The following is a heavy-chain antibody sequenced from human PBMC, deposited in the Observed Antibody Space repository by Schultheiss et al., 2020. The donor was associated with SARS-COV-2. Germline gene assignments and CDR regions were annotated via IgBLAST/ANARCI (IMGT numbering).Heavy chain of an antibody. Sequence: GGSLRLSCVASGFTFSNYGMHWVRQAPGKGLECIAYISDTGSSEHYSDSVKGRFTISRDNAKNSLFLQMDSLTAEDTAVYYCARDLEGYYVSGSAFDYWGQGTLVTVSS. V-gene: IGHV3-48*04. CDR1: GFTFSNYG. CDR2: ISDTGSSE. CDR3: ARDLEGYYVSGSAFDY. D-gene: IGHD3-10*01. J-gene: IGHJ4*02.